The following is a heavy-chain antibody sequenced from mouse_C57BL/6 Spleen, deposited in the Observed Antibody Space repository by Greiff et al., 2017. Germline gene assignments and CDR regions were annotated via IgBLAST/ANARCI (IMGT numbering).Heavy chain of an antibody. D-gene: IGHD1-1*01. V-gene: IGHV7-1*01. CDR2: SRNKANDYTT. CDR1: GFTFSDFY. Sequence: EVQGVESGGGLVQSGRSLRLSCATSGFTFSDFYMEWVRQAPGKGLEWIAASRNKANDYTTEYSASVKGRFIVSRDTSQSILYLQMNALRAEDTAIYYCARDGYYEGFAYWGQGTLVTVSA. J-gene: IGHJ3*01. CDR3: ARDGYYEGFAY.